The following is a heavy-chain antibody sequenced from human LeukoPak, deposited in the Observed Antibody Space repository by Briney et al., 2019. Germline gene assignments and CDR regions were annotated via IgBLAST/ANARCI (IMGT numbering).Heavy chain of an antibody. CDR1: GFTFSNYW. V-gene: IGHV3-7*04. CDR3: ARDRRCSGGSCYCFDY. J-gene: IGHJ4*02. D-gene: IGHD2-15*01. CDR2: IKQDGSEK. Sequence: GGSLRLSCAASGFTFSNYWMTWVRQAPGKGLEWVANIKQDGSEKYYVDSVLGRFTLSRDNAKNSLYLQVNSLRAEDTAVYYCARDRRCSGGSCYCFDYWGQGTLVIVSS.